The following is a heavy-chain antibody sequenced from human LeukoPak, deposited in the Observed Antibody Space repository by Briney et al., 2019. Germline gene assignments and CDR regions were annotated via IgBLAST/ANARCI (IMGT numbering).Heavy chain of an antibody. D-gene: IGHD6-13*01. Sequence: GGSLRLSCAASGFTFSNYAMHWVRQAPGKGLEWVAVIWYDGSNIYYAESVKGRFTISRENSKNTLYLRMSSLRAEDTAVYYCARALGAAAGYFEYWGQGTLVTVSS. V-gene: IGHV3-33*01. CDR3: ARALGAAAGYFEY. CDR1: GFTFSNYA. J-gene: IGHJ4*02. CDR2: IWYDGSNI.